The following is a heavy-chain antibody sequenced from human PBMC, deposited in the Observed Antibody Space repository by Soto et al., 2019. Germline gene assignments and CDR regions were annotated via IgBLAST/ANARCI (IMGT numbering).Heavy chain of an antibody. CDR1: EFSFDNYA. V-gene: IGHV3-23*01. D-gene: IGHD3-22*01. CDR3: ARDYYKYYDSSGYYRSPAY. J-gene: IGHJ4*02. CDR2: ITYTGVST. Sequence: HPGGSLRLSCAASEFSFDNYAMSWVRQAPGKGLEWVSSITYTGVSTYYADSVKGRSTISRDNSKDTLYLQMNSLRAEDTAVYYCARDYYKYYDSSGYYRSPAYWGQGTLVTVYS.